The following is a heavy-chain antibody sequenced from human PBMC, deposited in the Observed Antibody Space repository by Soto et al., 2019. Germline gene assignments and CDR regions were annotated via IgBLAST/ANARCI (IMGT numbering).Heavy chain of an antibody. CDR1: GVSISSSNW. Sequence: SETLSLTCAVSGVSISSSNWWSWVRQPPGKGLEWIGEIYHSGSTNYNPSLKSRVTISVDTSKNQFSLKLSSVTAADTAVYYCAREVSVGGNPRPTYYYCGMDVWGQGTTVTVSS. V-gene: IGHV4-4*02. D-gene: IGHD2-15*01. J-gene: IGHJ6*02. CDR2: IYHSGST. CDR3: AREVSVGGNPRPTYYYCGMDV.